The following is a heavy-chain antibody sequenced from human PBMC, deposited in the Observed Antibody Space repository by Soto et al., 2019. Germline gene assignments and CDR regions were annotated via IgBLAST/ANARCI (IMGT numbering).Heavy chain of an antibody. V-gene: IGHV1-8*01. D-gene: IGHD6-19*01. J-gene: IGHJ4*02. CDR1: GYSFTSYD. Sequence: QVQLVQSGAEVKKPGASVKVSCKASGYSFTSYDINWVRQATGQGLEWMGWMNPNSGNTGYAQKFKGRVTMTRNTSISTAYMELSSLRSEDTAVYYCARERSSGWYVDYWGQGTLVTVSS. CDR2: MNPNSGNT. CDR3: ARERSSGWYVDY.